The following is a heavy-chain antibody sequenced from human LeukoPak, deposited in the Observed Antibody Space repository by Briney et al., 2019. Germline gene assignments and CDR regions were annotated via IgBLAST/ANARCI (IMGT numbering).Heavy chain of an antibody. CDR1: GYTFTSYD. J-gene: IGHJ4*02. CDR3: ARGTDSSSSGDY. Sequence: AAXVKVSCKASGYTFTSYDINWVRQAPGQGLEWMGWMNPNSGNTVYAQKFQGRVTITRNTSISTAYMELSSLRSEDTAVYYCARGTDSSSSGDYWGQGTLVTVSS. CDR2: MNPNSGNT. V-gene: IGHV1-8*03. D-gene: IGHD6-6*01.